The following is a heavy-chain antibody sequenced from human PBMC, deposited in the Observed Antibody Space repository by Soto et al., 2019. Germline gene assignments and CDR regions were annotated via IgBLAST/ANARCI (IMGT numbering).Heavy chain of an antibody. CDR1: GGSFSDYF. Sequence: SETLSLTCAVYGGSFSDYFWTWIRQPPGKGLEWIGEINHSGSTNFNPSLKSRVAISADTSRNQFSLRVTSVTAADTAVYYCAGREFASSSFHYYYYAVDVLGQGTTGTVSS. D-gene: IGHD6-6*01. V-gene: IGHV4-34*01. CDR3: AGREFASSSFHYYYYAVDV. J-gene: IGHJ6*02. CDR2: INHSGST.